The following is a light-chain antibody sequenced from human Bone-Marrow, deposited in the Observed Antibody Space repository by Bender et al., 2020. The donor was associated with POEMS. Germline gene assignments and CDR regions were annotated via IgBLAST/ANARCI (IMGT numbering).Light chain of an antibody. CDR3: CSYGCTYIWGV. CDR1: SNDVGGYNY. Sequence: QSALTQPRSVSGSPGQSVTISCTGTSNDVGGYNYVAWYQQHPGKAPKLIISDVTKRPSGVPDRFSGSKSGNTASLTISGLQTEDEADYYCCSYGCTYIWGVFGGGTKLTVL. J-gene: IGLJ3*02. CDR2: DVT. V-gene: IGLV2-11*01.